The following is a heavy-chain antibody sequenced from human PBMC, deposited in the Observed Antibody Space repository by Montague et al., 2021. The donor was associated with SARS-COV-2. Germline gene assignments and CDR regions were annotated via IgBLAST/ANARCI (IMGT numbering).Heavy chain of an antibody. CDR1: SGSISNDIYY. CDR2: SRYGGTS. CDR3: ARGHLSVSMIVVVFTSASYYFDY. J-gene: IGHJ4*02. D-gene: IGHD3-22*01. Sequence: SETLSLTCTVSSGSISNDIYYWGWIRQPPGKGPEWIGGSRYGGTSYYNPSLKSRVTISIDTSKNQCSLKMTAVTAADTAVYFCARGHLSVSMIVVVFTSASYYFDYWGQGALVTVSS. V-gene: IGHV4-39*01.